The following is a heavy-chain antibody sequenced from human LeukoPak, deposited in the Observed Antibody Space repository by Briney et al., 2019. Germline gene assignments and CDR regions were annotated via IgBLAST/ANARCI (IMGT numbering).Heavy chain of an antibody. CDR1: GFTVSSNS. CDR3: ARDLYVDIVAPSGMDV. V-gene: IGHV3-66*01. Sequence: PGGSLRLSCAASGFTVSSNSMSWVRQAPGKGLEWVSVIYSGGTTYYADSVKGRFTISKDNSKNTLYLQMNSLRAEDTAVYYCARDLYVDIVAPSGMDVWGQGTTVTVYS. J-gene: IGHJ6*02. D-gene: IGHD5-12*01. CDR2: IYSGGTT.